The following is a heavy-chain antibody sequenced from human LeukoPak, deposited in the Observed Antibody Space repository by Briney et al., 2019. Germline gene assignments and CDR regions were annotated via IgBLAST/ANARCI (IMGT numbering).Heavy chain of an antibody. V-gene: IGHV4-39*07. D-gene: IGHD3-22*01. Sequence: SETLSLTCTVSGGSISSSSYYWGWIRQPPGKGLEWIGSIYYSGSTYYNPSLKSRVTISVDTSKIQFSLKLSSVTAADTAVYYCTRGSIAYYYMDVWGKGTTVTISS. CDR2: IYYSGST. CDR1: GGSISSSSYY. J-gene: IGHJ6*03. CDR3: TRGSIAYYYMDV.